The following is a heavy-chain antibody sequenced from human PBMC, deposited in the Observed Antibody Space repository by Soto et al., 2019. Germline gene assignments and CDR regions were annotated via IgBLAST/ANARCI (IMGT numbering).Heavy chain of an antibody. CDR1: GFTFNTYD. V-gene: IGHV3-64D*08. CDR3: VKVLRVRTALSYFDY. Sequence: HPGGSLRLSCSAPGFTFNTYDMHWVRQAPGKGLQFVSAISSSGGTTYYADSVKGRFTISRDNSKDTVFLQLNSLRGEDTAVYYCVKVLRVRTALSYFDYWGQGAPVTVSS. D-gene: IGHD5-18*01. J-gene: IGHJ4*02. CDR2: ISSSGGTT.